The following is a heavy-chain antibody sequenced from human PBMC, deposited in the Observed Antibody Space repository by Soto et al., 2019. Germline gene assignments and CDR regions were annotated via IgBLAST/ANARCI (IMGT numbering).Heavy chain of an antibody. CDR3: AKRRSYDYIWGNYRSHDAFDI. CDR1: GFTFSSYA. V-gene: IGHV3-23*01. CDR2: ISGSGRST. Sequence: GGSLRLSCAASGFTFSSYAMSWVRQAPGKGLEWVSTISGSGRSTYYADSVKGRFTISRDNSKNTLYLQMNSLRAEDTAVYYCAKRRSYDYIWGNYRSHDAFDIWGQGTMVTVSS. D-gene: IGHD3-16*02. J-gene: IGHJ3*02.